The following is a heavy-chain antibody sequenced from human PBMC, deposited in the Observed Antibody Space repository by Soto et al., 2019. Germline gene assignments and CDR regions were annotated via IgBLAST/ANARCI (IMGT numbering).Heavy chain of an antibody. J-gene: IGHJ3*02. CDR2: IYYSGST. V-gene: IGHV4-39*01. CDR1: GGSISSSSYY. Sequence: PSETLSLTCTVSGGSISSSSYYWGWIRQPPGKGLEWIGSIYYSGSTYYNPSLKSRVTISVDTSKNQFSLKLSSVTAADTAVYYCATTRDDAFDIWGQGTMVTVSS. CDR3: ATTRDDAFDI.